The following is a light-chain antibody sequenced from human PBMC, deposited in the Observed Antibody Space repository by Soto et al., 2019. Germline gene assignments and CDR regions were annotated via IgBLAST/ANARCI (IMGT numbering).Light chain of an antibody. CDR2: DAS. CDR3: QQYNNWWT. Sequence: EIVMTQSPATLSVSPGGRATLSCRASQSVSSNLAWYQQKPGQAPRLLMYDASTRATGIPARFSGSGSGTEFSLTISSLQSEDFAVYYCQQYNNWWTFGQGTKVEIK. V-gene: IGKV3-15*01. J-gene: IGKJ1*01. CDR1: QSVSSN.